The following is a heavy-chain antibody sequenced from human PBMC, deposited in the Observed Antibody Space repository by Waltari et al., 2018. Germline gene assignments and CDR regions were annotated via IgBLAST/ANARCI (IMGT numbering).Heavy chain of an antibody. J-gene: IGHJ3*02. D-gene: IGHD2-2*01. V-gene: IGHV4-39*07. Sequence: QLQLQESGPGLVKPSETLSLTCTVSGGSISSSSYYWGWIRQPPGKGLEWIGSIYYSGSTYYNPSLKSRVTISVDTSKNQFSLKLSSVTAADTAVYYCARYQLLDAFDIWGQGTMVTVSS. CDR1: GGSISSSSYY. CDR3: ARYQLLDAFDI. CDR2: IYYSGST.